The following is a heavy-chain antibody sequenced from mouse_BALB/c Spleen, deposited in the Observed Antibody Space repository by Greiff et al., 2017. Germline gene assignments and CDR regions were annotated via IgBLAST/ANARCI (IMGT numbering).Heavy chain of an antibody. CDR3: AREGYYAMDY. J-gene: IGHJ4*01. V-gene: IGHV2-9*02. CDR2: IWAGGST. Sequence: VQRVESGPGLVAPSQSLSITCTVSGFSLTSYGVHWVRQPPGKGLEWLGVIWAGGSTNYNSALMSRLSISKDNSKSQVFLKMNSLQTDDTAMYYCAREGYYAMDYWGQGTSVTVSS. CDR1: GFSLTSYG.